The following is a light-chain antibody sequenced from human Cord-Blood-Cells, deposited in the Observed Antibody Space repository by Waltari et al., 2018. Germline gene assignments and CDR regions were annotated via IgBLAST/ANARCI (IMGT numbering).Light chain of an antibody. CDR3: CSYAGSYTWV. V-gene: IGLV2-11*01. CDR2: DVS. J-gene: IGLJ3*02. CDR1: SRAVGGYNY. Sequence: QSALTQPRSVSGSPGQSVTIPCTGTSRAVGGYNYVSWYQQHPGKAPKPMIYDVSKRPSGVTDRFSGSKSGNTASLTISGLQAEDEADYYCCSYAGSYTWVFGGGTKLTVL.